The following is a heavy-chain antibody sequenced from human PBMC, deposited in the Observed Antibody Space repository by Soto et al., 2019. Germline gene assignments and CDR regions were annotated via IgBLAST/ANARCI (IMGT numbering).Heavy chain of an antibody. D-gene: IGHD2-2*01. CDR3: ARELIVVVPAAQGYFDY. Sequence: ASVKVSCKASGYTFTSYGISWVRQAPGQGLEWMGWISAYNGNTNYAQKLQGRVTMTTDTSTSTAYMELRSLRSDDTAVYYCARELIVVVPAAQGYFDYWGQGTLVTVSS. CDR1: GYTFTSYG. J-gene: IGHJ4*02. CDR2: ISAYNGNT. V-gene: IGHV1-18*01.